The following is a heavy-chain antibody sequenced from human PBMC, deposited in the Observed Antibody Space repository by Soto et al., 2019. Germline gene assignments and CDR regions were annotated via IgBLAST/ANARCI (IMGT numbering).Heavy chain of an antibody. CDR3: ARARPYSSGWYPIDI. CDR1: GDSVSSNSAA. V-gene: IGHV6-1*01. CDR2: TYYRSKWYN. J-gene: IGHJ3*02. Sequence: SQTLSLTCVISGDSVSSNSAAWSWIRPSPSRGLEWLGRTYYRSKWYNDYAVSVKRRITINPDTSKNQFSLQLNSVTPEDTAVYYCARARPYSSGWYPIDIWGQGTMVTVSS. D-gene: IGHD6-19*01.